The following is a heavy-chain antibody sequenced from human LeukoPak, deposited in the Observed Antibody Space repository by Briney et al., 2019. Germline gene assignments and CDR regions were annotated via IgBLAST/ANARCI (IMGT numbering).Heavy chain of an antibody. V-gene: IGHV1-69*13. CDR2: IIPIFGTA. J-gene: IGHJ5*02. D-gene: IGHD2-2*02. CDR3: ARVTARNTWLGYCSSTSCYNNWFDP. CDR1: GGTFSSYA. Sequence: AASVKVSCEASGGTFSSYAISWVRQAPGQGLEWMGGIIPIFGTANYAQKFQGRVTITADESTSTAYMELSSLRSEDTAVYYCARVTARNTWLGYCSSTSCYNNWFDPWGQGTLVTVSS.